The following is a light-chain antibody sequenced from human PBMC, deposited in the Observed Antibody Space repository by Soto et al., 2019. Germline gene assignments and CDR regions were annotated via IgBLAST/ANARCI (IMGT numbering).Light chain of an antibody. Sequence: EQVMTQSPAALSVSPGERATLSCRASQSVNSNLAWYQQKPGQAPRLLLHGTSTKGTGNPARFSGSASGTEFTLTISSLQSEDSAVYYCQQYNDWPLTFGGGTKVEVK. CDR2: GTS. J-gene: IGKJ4*01. V-gene: IGKV3-15*01. CDR1: QSVNSN. CDR3: QQYNDWPLT.